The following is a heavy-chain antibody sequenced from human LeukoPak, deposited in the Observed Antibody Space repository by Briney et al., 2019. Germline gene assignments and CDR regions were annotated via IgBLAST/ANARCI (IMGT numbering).Heavy chain of an antibody. CDR1: GGSTSSYH. CDR2: IHYSGSS. V-gene: IGHV4-59*01. Sequence: SETLSLTCTVSGGSTSSYHWSWIRQPPGKGLEWIGFIHYSGSSGYNPSLRSRVTMSVDTSKNQISLKLTSVTAADTAVYYCAKMDYGSENCYLDYWAQGTLVTVSS. J-gene: IGHJ4*02. CDR3: AKMDYGSENCYLDY. D-gene: IGHD3-10*01.